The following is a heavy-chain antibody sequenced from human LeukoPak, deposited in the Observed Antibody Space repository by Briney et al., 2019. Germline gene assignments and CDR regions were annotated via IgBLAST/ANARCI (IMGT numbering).Heavy chain of an antibody. J-gene: IGHJ4*02. Sequence: GGSLRLSCAASGFTFSNAWMSWVRQAPGKGLDWVGRIKSKTDGGTTDYAAPVKGRVTISKDDSKNTLYLQMNSLKTEDTAVYYCTVGSYGYSYWGQGTLVTVSS. D-gene: IGHD5-18*01. CDR3: TVGSYGYSY. V-gene: IGHV3-15*01. CDR1: GFTFSNAW. CDR2: IKSKTDGGTT.